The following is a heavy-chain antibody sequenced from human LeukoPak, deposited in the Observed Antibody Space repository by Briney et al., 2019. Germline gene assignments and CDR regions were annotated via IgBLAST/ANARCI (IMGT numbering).Heavy chain of an antibody. CDR2: ISSSSSYI. D-gene: IGHD6-6*01. CDR3: ARRHSDSSYFDC. J-gene: IGHJ4*02. V-gene: IGHV3-21*01. CDR1: GFTFSSYS. Sequence: GGSLRLSCAASGFTFSSYSMNWVRQAPGKGLEWVSSISSSSSYIYYADSLKGRFTISRDNAKNSLYLQMNSLRAEDTAVYYCARRHSDSSYFDCWGQGTLVTVSS.